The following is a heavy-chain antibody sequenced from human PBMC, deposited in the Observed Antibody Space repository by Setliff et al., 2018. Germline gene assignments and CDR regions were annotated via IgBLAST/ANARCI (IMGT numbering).Heavy chain of an antibody. CDR3: AKDIVGYSSTWPRRDYFDY. CDR2: INGDGTLT. J-gene: IGHJ4*02. CDR1: GFSFSNYW. D-gene: IGHD6-13*01. Sequence: LRLSCGASGFSFSNYWMYWVRQVPGRGLVWVSRINGDGTLTNYADSVKGRFTISRDNDKKTLHLQMNSLRAEDTAIYYCAKDIVGYSSTWPRRDYFDYWGQGTLVTVSS. V-gene: IGHV3-74*01.